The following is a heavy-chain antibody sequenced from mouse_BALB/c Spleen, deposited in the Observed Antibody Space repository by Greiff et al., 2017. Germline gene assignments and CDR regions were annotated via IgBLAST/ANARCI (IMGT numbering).Heavy chain of an antibody. Sequence: VQLKESGPGLVKPSQSLSLTCTVTGYSITSDYAWNWIRQFPGNKLEWMGYISYSGSTSYNPSLKSRISITRDTSKNQFFLQLNSVTTEDTATYYCARREYDYDDAMDYWGQGTSVTVSS. CDR1: GYSITSDYA. V-gene: IGHV3-2*02. D-gene: IGHD2-4*01. CDR3: ARREYDYDDAMDY. CDR2: ISYSGST. J-gene: IGHJ4*01.